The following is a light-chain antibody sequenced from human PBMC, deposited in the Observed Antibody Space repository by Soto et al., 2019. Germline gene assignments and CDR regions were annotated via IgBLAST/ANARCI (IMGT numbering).Light chain of an antibody. CDR2: GAS. CDR1: QSVSSR. CDR3: HQYNNFWT. V-gene: IGKV3-15*01. Sequence: EIVRTQAPSTLSVAPGERVTLSCRASQSVSSRLAWYHQKPGQSPRLLIYGASTRATGIPARFSGSGSGTEFTLTISSLQSEDFGLYYCHQYNNFWTFGQGTKV. J-gene: IGKJ1*01.